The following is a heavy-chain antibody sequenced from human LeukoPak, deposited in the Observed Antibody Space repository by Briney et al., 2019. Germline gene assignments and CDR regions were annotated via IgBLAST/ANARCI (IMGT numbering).Heavy chain of an antibody. D-gene: IGHD3-16*01. CDR2: ISVSSRNVI. CDR1: GFTFGSYS. Sequence: GGSLRLSCAASGFTFGSYSMNWVRQAPGKGLEWLSYISVSSRNVIDYADSVKGRFTISRDDAKNSLYLQMNSLRAEDTAVYFCARDFGPRLYAFDVWGQGTMITVSS. J-gene: IGHJ3*01. CDR3: ARDFGPRLYAFDV. V-gene: IGHV3-48*04.